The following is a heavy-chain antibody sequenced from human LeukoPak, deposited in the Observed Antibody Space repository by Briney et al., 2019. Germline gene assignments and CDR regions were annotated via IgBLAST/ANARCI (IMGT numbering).Heavy chain of an antibody. Sequence: GGSLRLSCVASGFTFSTYSMNWVRQAPGKRLEWVSSISSSSSYIYYADSVKGRFTISRDNAKNSLYLQMKSLRAEDTAVYYCARAISRVPTVTFDYWGQGTLVTVSS. CDR3: ARAISRVPTVTFDY. J-gene: IGHJ4*02. V-gene: IGHV3-21*01. CDR2: ISSSSSYI. CDR1: GFTFSTYS. D-gene: IGHD4-17*01.